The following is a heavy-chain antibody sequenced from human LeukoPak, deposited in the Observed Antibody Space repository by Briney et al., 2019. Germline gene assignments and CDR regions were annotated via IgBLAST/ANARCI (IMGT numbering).Heavy chain of an antibody. Sequence: GGSLRLSCAASGFTFSSYAMHWVRQAPGKGLEYVSAISSNGGSTYYANSVKGRFTISRDNSKNTLYLQMGSLRAEDMAVYYCARGNGIAAAGNHFQHWGQGTLVTVSS. D-gene: IGHD6-13*01. CDR2: ISSNGGST. V-gene: IGHV3-64*01. CDR1: GFTFSSYA. CDR3: ARGNGIAAAGNHFQH. J-gene: IGHJ1*01.